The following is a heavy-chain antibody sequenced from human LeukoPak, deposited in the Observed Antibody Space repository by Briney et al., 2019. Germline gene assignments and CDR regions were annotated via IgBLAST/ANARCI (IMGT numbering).Heavy chain of an antibody. CDR2: IKQDGSEK. V-gene: IGHV3-7*01. J-gene: IGHJ6*02. CDR3: ARDANYYDSSGYYAYYYNGMDV. Sequence: GGSLRLSCAASGFTFSSYWMSWVRQAPGKGLEWVANIKQDGSEKYYVDSVKGRFTISRDNAKNSLYLQMNSLRAEDTAVYYCARDANYYDSSGYYAYYYNGMDVWGQGTTVTVSS. D-gene: IGHD3-22*01. CDR1: GFTFSSYW.